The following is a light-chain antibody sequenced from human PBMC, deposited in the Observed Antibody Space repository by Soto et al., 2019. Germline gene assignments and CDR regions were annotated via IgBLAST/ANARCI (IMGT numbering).Light chain of an antibody. CDR1: QGIEKD. J-gene: IGKJ1*01. Sequence: IRLTQSPSSCSASVGARVTITCGQSQGIEKDLGWYQQKPGKAPRLLIFGASFLQSGVPSRFSGSGSGTDFTLTINGLQPEDFATYYCLQNYYSFRTFGQGTKVEIK. CDR3: LQNYYSFRT. CDR2: GAS. V-gene: IGKV1-6*01.